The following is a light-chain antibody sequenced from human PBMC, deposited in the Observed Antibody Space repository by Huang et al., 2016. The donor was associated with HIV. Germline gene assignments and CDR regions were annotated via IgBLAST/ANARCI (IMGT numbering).Light chain of an antibody. CDR3: QQYHNWPFT. Sequence: ETVMTQSPATLSVSSGARATLSCRASQSVTTNLAWYQQRPCQVPRLLLFGASTRATGIPSRFSGSGSGTEFTLTISSLQSEDFAVYYCQQYHNWPFTFGPGTKVDIK. CDR2: GAS. J-gene: IGKJ3*01. CDR1: QSVTTN. V-gene: IGKV3-15*01.